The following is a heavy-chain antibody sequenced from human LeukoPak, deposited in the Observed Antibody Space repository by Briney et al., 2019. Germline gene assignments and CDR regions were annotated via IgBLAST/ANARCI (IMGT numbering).Heavy chain of an antibody. J-gene: IGHJ4*02. CDR1: GGSFSGYY. CDR2: INHSGST. Sequence: SETLSLTCAVYGGSFSGYYWSWIRQPPGKGLEWIGEINHSGSTNCNPSLKSRVTISVDTSKNQFSLKLSSVTAADTAVYYCARGWDYYDSSGYDYWGQGTLVTVSS. CDR3: ARGWDYYDSSGYDY. V-gene: IGHV4-34*01. D-gene: IGHD3-22*01.